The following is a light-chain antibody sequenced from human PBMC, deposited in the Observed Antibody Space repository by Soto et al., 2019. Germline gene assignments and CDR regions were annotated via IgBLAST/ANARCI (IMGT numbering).Light chain of an antibody. CDR1: SSNIGSNT. CDR3: STWDDSLNGPV. Sequence: QSVLTQPPSASGTPGQRVTVSCSGGSSNIGSNTVNWYKQLPGAAPKLLIYTNNQRPSGVPDRFSGSKSGASASLAISGLQSEDEADYYCSTWDDSLNGPVFGGGTKLTVL. V-gene: IGLV1-44*01. J-gene: IGLJ3*02. CDR2: TNN.